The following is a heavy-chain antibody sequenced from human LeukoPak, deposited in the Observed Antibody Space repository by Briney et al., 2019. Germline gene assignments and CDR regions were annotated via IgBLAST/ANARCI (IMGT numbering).Heavy chain of an antibody. CDR3: ARETRLGITIFGVALDGGAFDI. CDR1: GGTFSSYA. CDR2: IIPIFGTA. J-gene: IGHJ3*02. D-gene: IGHD3-3*01. Sequence: ASVKVSCKASGGTFSSYAISWVRQAPGQGLEWMGGIIPIFGTANYAQKFQGRVTITADESTSTAYMELSSLRSEDTAVYYCARETRLGITIFGVALDGGAFDIWGQGTMVTVSS. V-gene: IGHV1-69*13.